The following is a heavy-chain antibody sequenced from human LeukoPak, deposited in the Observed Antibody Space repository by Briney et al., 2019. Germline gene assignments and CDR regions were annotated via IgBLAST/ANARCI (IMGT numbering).Heavy chain of an antibody. J-gene: IGHJ4*02. Sequence: HPGGSLRLSCAASGFTVSSNYMSWVRQAPGKGLEWVAVTSSDLNVKLYADSVKGRFTISRDNSRSTLYLQMNSLRPEDTAIYYCAREGYYGSGSPPSLYFDYWGQGTLVTVSS. V-gene: IGHV3-30*03. CDR1: GFTVSSNY. D-gene: IGHD3-10*01. CDR3: AREGYYGSGSPPSLYFDY. CDR2: TSSDLNVK.